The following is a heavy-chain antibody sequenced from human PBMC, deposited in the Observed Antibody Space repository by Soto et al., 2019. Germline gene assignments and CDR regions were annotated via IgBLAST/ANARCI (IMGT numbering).Heavy chain of an antibody. CDR2: VSHDGRNT. CDR3: AKGGRQWLVTSDFNY. CDR1: GFTFSVYA. J-gene: IGHJ4*02. D-gene: IGHD6-19*01. V-gene: IGHV3-30*18. Sequence: VQLVESGGGVVQPGRSLRLSCAVSGFTFSVYAMHWVRQAPGKGLEWVAVVSHDGRNTHYADSVKGRFTISRDSSKNTVSLEMTSLRAEDTAVYYCAKGGRQWLVTSDFNYWGQGALVTVSS.